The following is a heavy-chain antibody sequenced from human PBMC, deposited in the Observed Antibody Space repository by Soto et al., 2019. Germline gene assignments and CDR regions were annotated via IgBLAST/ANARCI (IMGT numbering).Heavy chain of an antibody. CDR3: AKRIAAAGFFDY. J-gene: IGHJ4*02. D-gene: IGHD6-13*01. CDR2: INAGNGNT. CDR1: GYTFTSYA. V-gene: IGHV1-3*01. Sequence: QVQLVQSGAEVKKPGASVKVSCKASGYTFTSYAMHWVRQAPGQRLEWMGWINAGNGNTKYSQKFQGRVTITRDTSASTAYMELSSLRYEDTAVYYCAKRIAAAGFFDYWGQGTLVTVSS.